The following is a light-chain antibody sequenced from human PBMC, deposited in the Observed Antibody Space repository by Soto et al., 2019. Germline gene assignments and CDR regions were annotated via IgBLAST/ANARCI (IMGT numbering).Light chain of an antibody. Sequence: EIVLTQSPGTLSLSPGERATLSCRASKSVSSSYLAWYKQKPGQAPRLLIYGASSRATGIPDRFRCSGSGTDYISTHSRVGFEIFELSYCQKYVSSPQTVGQRTMLEIK. CDR3: QKYVSSPQT. CDR2: GAS. V-gene: IGKV3-20*01. CDR1: KSVSSSY. J-gene: IGKJ2*01.